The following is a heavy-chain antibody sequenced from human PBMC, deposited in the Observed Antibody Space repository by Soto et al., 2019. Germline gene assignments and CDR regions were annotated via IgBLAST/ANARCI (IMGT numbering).Heavy chain of an antibody. CDR2: INYNGNT. V-gene: IGHV4-59*01. D-gene: IGHD3-10*01. CDR3: ARVGDRIEVPGRIQYFDH. J-gene: IGHJ4*02. CDR1: GGAISNYF. Sequence: QVQLRESGPGLVKPSETLSLTCIVSGGAISNYFWSWIRQPPGKGPEWLGYINYNGNTNYNPSLKNRATMSIDTSKREFSLKLRSVTATDTAVYFCARVGDRIEVPGRIQYFDHWGQGTLVTVSS.